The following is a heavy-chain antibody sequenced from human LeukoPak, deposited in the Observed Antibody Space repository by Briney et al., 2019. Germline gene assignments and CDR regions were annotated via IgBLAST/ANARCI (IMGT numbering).Heavy chain of an antibody. J-gene: IGHJ4*02. CDR2: ISGSGGST. CDR1: GFTFSSYA. V-gene: IGHV3-23*01. D-gene: IGHD3-3*01. CDR3: AKDQTYDFWNDYYFDY. Sequence: GGSLRLSCAASGFTFSSYAMSWVRQSPGKGLEWVSAISGSGGSTYNADSVKGRFTISRDNSKNTLHLQMNSLRAEDTAVYYCAKDQTYDFWNDYYFDYWGQGTLVTVSS.